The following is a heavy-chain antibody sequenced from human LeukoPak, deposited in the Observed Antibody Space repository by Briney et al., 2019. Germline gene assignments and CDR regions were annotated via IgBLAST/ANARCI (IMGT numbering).Heavy chain of an antibody. CDR2: ISLHNGNT. V-gene: IGHV1-18*01. CDR1: GFSFSTYG. Sequence: ASVKVSCKASGFSFSTYGINWVRQAPGQGLEWMGWISLHNGNTNYARNFQDRVTLTMDTATRTVYMELRSLRSDDTAIYFCARDVGNYKQVLDYWGQGTLVTVSS. D-gene: IGHD1-7*01. CDR3: ARDVGNYKQVLDY. J-gene: IGHJ4*02.